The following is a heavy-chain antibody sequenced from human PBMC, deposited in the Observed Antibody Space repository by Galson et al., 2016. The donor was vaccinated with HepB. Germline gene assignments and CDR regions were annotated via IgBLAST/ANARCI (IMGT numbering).Heavy chain of an antibody. V-gene: IGHV3-49*04. CDR3: SMGGTLEHCRGGSCYSGFDY. CDR1: GLTFGDYG. CDR2: VRSKHYGGTA. J-gene: IGHJ4*01. D-gene: IGHD2-15*01. Sequence: SLRLSCAVSGLTFGDYGINWVRQAPGKGLEWVGYVRSKHYGGTAEYAASVKGRFIISRDDSKSIAYLQINTLNIEDTAVYYCSMGGTLEHCRGGSCYSGFDYWGHGTLVTVSA.